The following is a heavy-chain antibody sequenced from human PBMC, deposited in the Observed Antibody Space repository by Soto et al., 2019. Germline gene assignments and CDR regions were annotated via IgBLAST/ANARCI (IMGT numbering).Heavy chain of an antibody. J-gene: IGHJ4*02. D-gene: IGHD3-10*01. CDR1: GFNFNNYA. V-gene: IGHV3-23*01. Sequence: PGGSLRLSCAASGFNFNNYALTWVRQAPGKGLEWVSGIRGSGGSTYYADSVKGRFTISRDNSKNTLYLQMNSLRADDTAVYYCAKDRYIGELSDFDYWGQGTLVTVSS. CDR2: IRGSGGST. CDR3: AKDRYIGELSDFDY.